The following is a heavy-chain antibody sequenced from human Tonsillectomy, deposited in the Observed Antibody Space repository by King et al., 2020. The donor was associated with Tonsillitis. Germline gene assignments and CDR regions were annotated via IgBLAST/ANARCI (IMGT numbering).Heavy chain of an antibody. V-gene: IGHV4-34*01. Sequence: VQLQQWGAGLLKPSETLSLTCAIYGGSFSGYYWSWIRQPPGKGLEWIGEIDHSGSSNYNPSLKSRVTISVDTSKNQFSLRLNSVTAADTAVYYCALGQSRGNYYYSGLDVWGQGTTVTVSS. CDR3: ALGQSRGNYYYSGLDV. CDR1: GGSFSGYY. CDR2: IDHSGSS. J-gene: IGHJ6*02.